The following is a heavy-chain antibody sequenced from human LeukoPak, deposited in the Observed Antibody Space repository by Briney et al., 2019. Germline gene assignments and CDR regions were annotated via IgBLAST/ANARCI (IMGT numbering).Heavy chain of an antibody. CDR1: GGSISSFY. Sequence: SETLSLTCTVSGGSISSFYWGWIRQPPGKGLEYIGYISYSETTSYNPSLKSRVTISVDTSKNQFSLKLTSVTAADTAVYYCARDKGLPQAFDLWGQGTMVTVSS. CDR2: ISYSETT. CDR3: ARDKGLPQAFDL. V-gene: IGHV4-59*01. D-gene: IGHD5/OR15-5a*01. J-gene: IGHJ3*01.